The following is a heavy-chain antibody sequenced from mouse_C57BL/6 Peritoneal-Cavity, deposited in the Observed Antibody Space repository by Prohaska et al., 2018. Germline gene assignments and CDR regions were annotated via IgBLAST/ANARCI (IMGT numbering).Heavy chain of an antibody. CDR1: GYTSTSYW. D-gene: IGHD2-1*01. J-gene: IGHJ4*01. V-gene: IGHV1-61*01. Sequence: VQLQHPRAELLRPGSSVKLSCKAPGYTSTSYWTVWVQHRPGQGLEWIGNIYPSDSETHNNEKLKDKATLTVDKSSSTAYMQLSSLTAEDAAVEYCACNYDAMDYWGQGTSVTFSS. CDR3: ACNYDAMDY. CDR2: IYPSDSET.